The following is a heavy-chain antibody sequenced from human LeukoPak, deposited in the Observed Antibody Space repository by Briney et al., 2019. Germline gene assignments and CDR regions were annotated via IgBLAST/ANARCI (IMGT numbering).Heavy chain of an antibody. V-gene: IGHV4-34*01. CDR3: ARERRGATYYYGSGSRYYFDY. Sequence: SSETLSLTCAVYGGSFSGYYWSWIRQPPGKGLEWIGEINHSGSTNYNPSLKSRVTISVDTSKNQFSLKLSSVTAADTAVYYCARERRGATYYYGSGSRYYFDYWGQGTLVTVSS. D-gene: IGHD3-10*01. CDR1: GGSFSGYY. J-gene: IGHJ4*02. CDR2: INHSGST.